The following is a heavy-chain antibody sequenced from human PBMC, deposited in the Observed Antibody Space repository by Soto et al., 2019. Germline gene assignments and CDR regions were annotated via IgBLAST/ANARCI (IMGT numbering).Heavy chain of an antibody. J-gene: IGHJ6*02. V-gene: IGHV4-31*03. CDR2: IYYSGST. D-gene: IGHD5-18*01. Sequence: QVQLQESGPGLVKPSQTLSLTCTVSGGSISSGGYYWSWIREHPGKGLEWIGYIYYSGSTYYNPSLKSRGTISVDTSKNQFSLKLSSVTAADTAVYYCARDRVAVTGQYYYYYGMDVWGQGTTVTVSS. CDR3: ARDRVAVTGQYYYYYGMDV. CDR1: GGSISSGGYY.